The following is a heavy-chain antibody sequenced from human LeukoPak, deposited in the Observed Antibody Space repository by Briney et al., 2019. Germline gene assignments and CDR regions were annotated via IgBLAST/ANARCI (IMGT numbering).Heavy chain of an antibody. CDR2: IYPGDSGT. CDR3: ARDFSYDSSGYYGRDY. V-gene: IGHV5-51*01. Sequence: GESLKISCKGSGYSFTSYWIGWVRQMPGKGLEWMGIIYPGDSGTRYSPSFQGQVTISADKSISTAYLQWSSLKASDTAMYYCARDFSYDSSGYYGRDYWGQGTLVTVSS. CDR1: GYSFTSYW. J-gene: IGHJ4*02. D-gene: IGHD3-22*01.